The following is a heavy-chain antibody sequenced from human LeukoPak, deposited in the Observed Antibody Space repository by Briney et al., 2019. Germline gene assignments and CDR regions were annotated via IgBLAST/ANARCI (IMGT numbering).Heavy chain of an antibody. CDR3: AKGVGSGRPPRDYYYMDV. V-gene: IGHV3-23*01. CDR1: GFTFSSYA. Sequence: GGSLRLSCAASGFTFSSYAMSWVRQAPGKGLEWVSAISGSGGSTYYADSVKGRFTISRDNSKNTLYLQMNSLRAEDTAVYYCAKGVGSGRPPRDYYYMDVWGKGTTVTVSS. CDR2: ISGSGGST. D-gene: IGHD3-10*01. J-gene: IGHJ6*03.